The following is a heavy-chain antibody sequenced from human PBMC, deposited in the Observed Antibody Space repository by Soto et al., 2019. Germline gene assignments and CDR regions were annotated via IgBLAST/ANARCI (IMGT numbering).Heavy chain of an antibody. V-gene: IGHV1-3*01. CDR2: INAGNGNT. J-gene: IGHJ4*01. CDR1: GYTFTSYA. Sequence: GASVKVSCKASGYTFTSYAMHWVRQAPGQRLEWMGWINAGNGNTKYSQKFQGRVTITRDTSASTAYMELSSLRSEDTAVYYCARVWFMITVGVGIVIDYWGQGSQVTVSS. D-gene: IGHD3-16*02. CDR3: ARVWFMITVGVGIVIDY.